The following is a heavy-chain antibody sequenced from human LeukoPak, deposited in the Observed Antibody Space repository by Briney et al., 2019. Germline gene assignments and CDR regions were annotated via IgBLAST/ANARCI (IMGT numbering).Heavy chain of an antibody. CDR3: ARRSSSSGAYYYYMDV. J-gene: IGHJ6*03. Sequence: KPSETLSLTCTVSGGSISSYYWSWIRQPPGKGLEWIGYIHYSGSPNYNPSLTSRVTMSVDTSKNQFSLRLNSVTAADTAVYYCARRSSSSGAYYYYMDVWGTGTTVTVSS. CDR2: IHYSGSP. V-gene: IGHV4-59*01. D-gene: IGHD1-26*01. CDR1: GGSISSYY.